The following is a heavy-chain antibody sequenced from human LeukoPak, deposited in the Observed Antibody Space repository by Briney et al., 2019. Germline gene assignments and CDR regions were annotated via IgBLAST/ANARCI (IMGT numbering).Heavy chain of an antibody. J-gene: IGHJ5*02. CDR2: ISSSGSTI. CDR3: ARDLSRRVITVIDRWFDP. Sequence: SGGSLRLSCAASGFTFSDYYMSWIRQAPGKGLEWVSYISSSGSTIYYADSVKGRFTISRDNAKNSLYLQMNSLRAEDTAVYYCARDLSRRVITVIDRWFDPWGQGTLVTVSS. D-gene: IGHD3-22*01. V-gene: IGHV3-11*04. CDR1: GFTFSDYY.